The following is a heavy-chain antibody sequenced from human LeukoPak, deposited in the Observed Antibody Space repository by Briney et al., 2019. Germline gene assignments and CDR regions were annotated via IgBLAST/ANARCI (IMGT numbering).Heavy chain of an antibody. D-gene: IGHD5-18*01. CDR2: IRSKTYGGTT. Sequence: GRSLRLSCTVSGFTFGDHAMSWVRQAPGKGLEWVGFIRSKTYGGTTEYAASVKGRFIISRDDSTSIAYLQMNSLKTEDTAVYYCTRGPIQLWLYHGMDVWGQGTTVTISS. J-gene: IGHJ6*02. V-gene: IGHV3-49*04. CDR3: TRGPIQLWLYHGMDV. CDR1: GFTFGDHA.